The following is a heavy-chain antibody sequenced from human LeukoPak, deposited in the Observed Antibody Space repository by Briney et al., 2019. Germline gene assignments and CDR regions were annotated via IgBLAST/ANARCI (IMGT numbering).Heavy chain of an antibody. D-gene: IGHD2-21*02. Sequence: GGSLRLSCAASGFTFSSYEMNWVRQAPGKGLEWVSYISSSGSTIYYADSVKGRFTISRGNAKNSLYLQMNSLRAEDTAVYFCARSDYCGGDCYSSLSNYWGQGTLVTVSS. J-gene: IGHJ4*02. CDR1: GFTFSSYE. V-gene: IGHV3-48*03. CDR2: ISSSGSTI. CDR3: ARSDYCGGDCYSSLSNY.